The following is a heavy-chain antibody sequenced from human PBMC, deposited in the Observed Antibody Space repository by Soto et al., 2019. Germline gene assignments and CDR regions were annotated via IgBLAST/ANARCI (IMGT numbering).Heavy chain of an antibody. V-gene: IGHV3-30*18. J-gene: IGHJ3*02. CDR3: AKAVGTTVTPDGAFDI. CDR1: GFTFSSYG. CDR2: ISYDGSNK. D-gene: IGHD4-17*01. Sequence: QVQLVESGGGVVQPGRSLRLSCAASGFTFSSYGMHWVRQAPGKGLEWVAVISYDGSNKYYADSVKGRFTISRDNSKNTLYLQMNSLRAEDTAVYYCAKAVGTTVTPDGAFDIWGQGTMVTVSS.